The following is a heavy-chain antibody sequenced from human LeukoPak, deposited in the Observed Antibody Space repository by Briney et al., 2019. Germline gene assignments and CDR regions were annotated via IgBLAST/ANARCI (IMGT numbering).Heavy chain of an antibody. V-gene: IGHV4-38-2*01. CDR1: GFTFSDYY. D-gene: IGHD6-13*01. Sequence: GSLRLSCAASGFTFSDYYMSWIRQPPGKGLEWIGSIYYSGSTYYNPSLKSRVTISVDTSKNQFSLKLSSVTAADTAVYYCARYLWAAATTWFDPWGQGILVTVSS. CDR3: ARYLWAAATTWFDP. CDR2: IYYSGST. J-gene: IGHJ5*02.